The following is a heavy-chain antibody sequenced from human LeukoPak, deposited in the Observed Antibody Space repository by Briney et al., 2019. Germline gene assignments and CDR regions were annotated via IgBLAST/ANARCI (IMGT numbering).Heavy chain of an antibody. V-gene: IGHV3-30*02. J-gene: IGHJ5*02. D-gene: IGHD3-9*01. CDR3: AKDVGNDLTGYYNWFDP. CDR1: GFTFSTYG. CDR2: IRHDGSNK. Sequence: GGSLRLSCAASGFTFSTYGTHWVRQAPGKGLEWVTFIRHDGSNKYYAQSVKGRFTISRDNSKNTLYLQMSSLGAEDTAVYYCAKDVGNDLTGYYNWFDPWGQGTLVTVSS.